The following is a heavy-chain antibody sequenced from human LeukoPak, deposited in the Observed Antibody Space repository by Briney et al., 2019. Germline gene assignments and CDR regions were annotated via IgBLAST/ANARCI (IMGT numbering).Heavy chain of an antibody. D-gene: IGHD2-2*01. Sequence: PSETLSLTCTVSGGSISSYYWSWIRQPPGKGLEWIGYIYYRGSTNYNPSLKSRVTISVDTSKNQFSLKLSSVTAADTAVYYCARDLLPYCSSTSCGMDVWGQGTTVTVSS. CDR3: ARDLLPYCSSTSCGMDV. CDR2: IYYRGST. CDR1: GGSISSYY. V-gene: IGHV4-59*01. J-gene: IGHJ6*02.